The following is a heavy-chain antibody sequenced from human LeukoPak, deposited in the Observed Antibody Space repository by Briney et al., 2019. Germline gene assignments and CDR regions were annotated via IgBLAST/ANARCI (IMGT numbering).Heavy chain of an antibody. D-gene: IGHD4-17*01. Sequence: PGGSLRLSCAASGFTVSSNYMSWVRQAAGKGLEWVSVIYSGGSTYYADSVKGRFTISRDNSKNTVYLQMNSLRAEDTAVYYCARKQDYGDYLQYFDYWGQGALVTVSS. CDR1: GFTVSSNY. CDR3: ARKQDYGDYLQYFDY. J-gene: IGHJ4*02. CDR2: IYSGGST. V-gene: IGHV3-53*01.